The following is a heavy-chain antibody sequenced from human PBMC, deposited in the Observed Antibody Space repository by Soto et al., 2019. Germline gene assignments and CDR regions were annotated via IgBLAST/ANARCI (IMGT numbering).Heavy chain of an antibody. J-gene: IGHJ4*02. CDR3: AKDEGSSHLMLLIV. CDR1: GFTFSRYG. D-gene: IGHD6-6*01. Sequence: QVQLVESGGGVVQPGRSLRLSCAASGFTFSRYGMHWGRQAPGQGLEWVAVMSHDGSHKYYADSVKGRFTSSRDNSKNTLYVQMNSVRAEDTAVYYCAKDEGSSHLMLLIVWCQGTLVTVSA. V-gene: IGHV3-30*18. CDR2: MSHDGSHK.